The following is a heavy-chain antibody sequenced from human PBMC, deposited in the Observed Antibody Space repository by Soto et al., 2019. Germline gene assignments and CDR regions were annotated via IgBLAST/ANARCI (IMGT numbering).Heavy chain of an antibody. Sequence: ASVKVSCKASGYTFTGYYMHWVRQAPGQGLEWMGWINPNSGGTNYAQKFQGWVTMTRDTSISTAYMELSRLRSDDTAVYYCAREKRYVDLTVTTSLYYYYYGMAVWGQGSTVTVSS. V-gene: IGHV1-2*04. CDR1: GYTFTGYY. D-gene: IGHD4-17*01. J-gene: IGHJ6*02. CDR2: INPNSGGT. CDR3: AREKRYVDLTVTTSLYYYYYGMAV.